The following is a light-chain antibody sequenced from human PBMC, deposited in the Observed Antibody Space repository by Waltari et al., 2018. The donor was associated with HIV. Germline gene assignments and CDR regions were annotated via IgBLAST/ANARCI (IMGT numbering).Light chain of an antibody. CDR2: YNA. V-gene: IGLV3-21*04. CDR3: HVWDTISDHVV. Sequence: SYVLTQPPSVSVAPGKTAKITCVGNNIGTKSVHWYQQKPDQAPVLVIYYNADRPSGIPERFYGSNSGNTATLTINRVEAGDEADYYCHVWDTISDHVVFGGGSKLTVL. J-gene: IGLJ2*01. CDR1: NIGTKS.